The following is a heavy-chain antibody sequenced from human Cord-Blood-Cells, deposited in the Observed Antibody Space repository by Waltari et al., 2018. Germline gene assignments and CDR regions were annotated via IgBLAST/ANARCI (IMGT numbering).Heavy chain of an antibody. CDR3: ARDERDSSGYYFDY. D-gene: IGHD3-22*01. CDR2: IIPIVGTA. CDR1: GGTFSSYA. Sequence: QVQLVQSGAEVKKPGSSVKVSCKASGGTFSSYAISWVRQAPGQGLEWMGGIIPIVGTANYEQKFQGRVTITADESTSTAYMELSSLRSEDTAVYYCARDERDSSGYYFDYWGQGTLVTVSS. J-gene: IGHJ4*02. V-gene: IGHV1-69*01.